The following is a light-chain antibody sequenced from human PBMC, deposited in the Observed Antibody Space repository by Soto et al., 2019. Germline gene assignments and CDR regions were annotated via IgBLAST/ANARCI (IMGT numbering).Light chain of an antibody. CDR1: QSVSSTY. J-gene: IGKJ4*01. V-gene: IGKV3-20*01. CDR2: GAS. CDR3: QQYGSSPLT. Sequence: EIVLTQSPGTLSLSPGERATLSCRASQSVSSTYLAWYQQKPGQAPRLLIYGASSRATGIPDMFSGSGSGTDFTLTISRLEPEDFAVYYWQQYGSSPLTFGGGTKVEIK.